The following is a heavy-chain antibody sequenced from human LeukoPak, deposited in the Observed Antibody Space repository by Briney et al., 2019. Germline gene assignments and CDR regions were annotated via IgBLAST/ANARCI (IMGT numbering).Heavy chain of an antibody. CDR1: GYTFTSYH. CDR3: ARAGDVTYYYDSSGYYTHDY. CDR2: INPSGGTT. D-gene: IGHD3-22*01. V-gene: IGHV1-46*01. J-gene: IGHJ4*02. Sequence: ASVKVSCKASGYTFTSYHMHWVRQAPGQGLEWMGIINPSGGTTNYAQKFRGRVTMTRDMSTSTVYMELSSLRSEDTAVYYCARAGDVTYYYDSSGYYTHDYWGQGTLVTVSS.